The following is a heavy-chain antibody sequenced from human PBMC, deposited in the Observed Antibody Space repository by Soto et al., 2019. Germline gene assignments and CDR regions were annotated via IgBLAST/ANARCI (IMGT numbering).Heavy chain of an antibody. CDR3: AKDVGYCDFWSGYYTGFDY. CDR2: ISGSGGST. D-gene: IGHD3-3*01. V-gene: IGHV3-23*01. Sequence: GGSLRLSCAASGFTFSSYAMSWVRQAPGKGLEWVSAISGSGGSTYYADSVKGRFTISRDNSKNTLYLQMNSLRAEDTAVYYCAKDVGYCDFWSGYYTGFDYWGQGTLVTVSS. J-gene: IGHJ4*02. CDR1: GFTFSSYA.